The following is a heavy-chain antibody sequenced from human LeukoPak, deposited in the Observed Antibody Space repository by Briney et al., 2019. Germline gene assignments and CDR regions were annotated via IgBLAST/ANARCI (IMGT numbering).Heavy chain of an antibody. V-gene: IGHV4-38-2*02. Sequence: SETLSLTCTVSGYSISSGYYWGWIRQPPGKGLEWIGSIYHSGSTYYNPSLKSRVTISVDTSKNQFSLKPSSVTAADTAVYYCARELGYRYMDVWGKGTTVTVSS. CDR1: GYSISSGYY. J-gene: IGHJ6*03. CDR3: ARELGYRYMDV. CDR2: IYHSGST. D-gene: IGHD5-18*01.